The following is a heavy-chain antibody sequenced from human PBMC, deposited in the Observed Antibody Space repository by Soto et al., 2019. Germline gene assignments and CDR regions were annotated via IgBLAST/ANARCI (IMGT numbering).Heavy chain of an antibody. D-gene: IGHD2-15*01. CDR3: ARGWVEEAFDI. Sequence: QVQLVQSGAEVKKPGSSVTVSCTASGGTLTSFTIYWVRQAPGQGVEWMGSFIPRIDKINYAQKFQGRVTLSADESSNTAYLELSSLTSEDTAVYYCARGWVEEAFDIWGQGPLVTMSS. V-gene: IGHV1-69*18. CDR2: FIPRIDKI. CDR1: GGTLTSFT. J-gene: IGHJ3*02.